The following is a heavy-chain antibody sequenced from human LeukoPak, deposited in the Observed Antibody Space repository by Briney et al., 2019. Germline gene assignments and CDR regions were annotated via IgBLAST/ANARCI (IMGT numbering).Heavy chain of an antibody. J-gene: IGHJ4*02. CDR2: ISGNGGTT. Sequence: GGSLRLSCAASGFTFSSYDMQWVRQAPGKGLEYVSAISGNGGTTYYANSVKGRFTISRDNPKNTLYLQMGSLRAEDMAVYYCARDGARYSGSYYNDYSGQGTLVTVSS. CDR3: ARDGARYSGSYYNDY. V-gene: IGHV3-64*01. D-gene: IGHD1-26*01. CDR1: GFTFSSYD.